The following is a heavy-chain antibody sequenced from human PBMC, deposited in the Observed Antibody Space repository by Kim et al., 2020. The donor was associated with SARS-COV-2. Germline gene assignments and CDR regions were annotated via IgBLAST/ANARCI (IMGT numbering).Heavy chain of an antibody. CDR3: AKAPSGSNWSEE. D-gene: IGHD6-25*01. V-gene: IGHV3-33*03. J-gene: IGHJ5*02. Sequence: TYYADSVKGRFTISRDNSKNTLYLQRTSLRGEDTAVYYGAKAPSGSNWSEEWGQGTLVTVSS. CDR2: T.